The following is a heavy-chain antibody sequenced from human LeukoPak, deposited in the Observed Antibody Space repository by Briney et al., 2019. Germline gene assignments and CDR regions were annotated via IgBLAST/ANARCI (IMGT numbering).Heavy chain of an antibody. CDR3: ATQQLVKSPKSNWFDP. CDR1: GFTFTSSA. V-gene: IGHV1-58*01. D-gene: IGHD6-13*01. J-gene: IGHJ5*02. Sequence: ASVKVSCKASGFTFTSSAVQWVRQARGQRLEWIGWIVVGSGNTNYAQKFQERVTITRDMSTSLVYMELSSLRSEDTAVYYCATQQLVKSPKSNWFDPWGQGTLVTVSS. CDR2: IVVGSGNT.